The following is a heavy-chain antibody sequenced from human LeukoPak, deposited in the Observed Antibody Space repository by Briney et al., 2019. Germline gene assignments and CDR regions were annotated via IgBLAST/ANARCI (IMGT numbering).Heavy chain of an antibody. Sequence: GASVKVSFKVSRYTLTELSMHWVRQAPGKGLEWMVGFDPEDGETIYAQKFQGRVTMTEDTSTDTAYMELSSLRSEDTAVYYCATALASGWYLAFDYWGQGTLVTVSS. CDR2: FDPEDGET. D-gene: IGHD6-19*01. V-gene: IGHV1-24*01. J-gene: IGHJ4*02. CDR3: ATALASGWYLAFDY. CDR1: RYTLTELS.